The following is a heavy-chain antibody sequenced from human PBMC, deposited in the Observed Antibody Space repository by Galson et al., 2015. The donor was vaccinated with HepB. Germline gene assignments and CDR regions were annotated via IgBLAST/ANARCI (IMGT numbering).Heavy chain of an antibody. Sequence: SLRLSCAASGFSFSSYGMHWVRQAPGKGLEWVAFIRHNGNDKYYADSVKGRFTISRDNSKATVYLQMNSLIVEDTAVYYCASEVGTTQRAFEIWGQGTMVNV. V-gene: IGHV3-30*02. CDR2: IRHNGNDK. J-gene: IGHJ3*02. CDR3: ASEVGTTQRAFEI. D-gene: IGHD1-7*01. CDR1: GFSFSSYG.